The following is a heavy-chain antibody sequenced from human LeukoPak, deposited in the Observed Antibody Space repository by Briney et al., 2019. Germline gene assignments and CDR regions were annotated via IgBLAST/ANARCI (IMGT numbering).Heavy chain of an antibody. V-gene: IGHV1-8*01. CDR2: MNPNSGNT. CDR1: GYTFTDYD. Sequence: ASVKVSCKASGYTFTDYDINWVRQATGQGLEWMGWMNPNSGNTGYTQKFQGRVTMTRNTSISTAYMELSSLRSEDTAVYYCARAELPYFDWPPGDYWGQGTLVTVSS. J-gene: IGHJ4*02. CDR3: ARAELPYFDWPPGDY. D-gene: IGHD3-9*01.